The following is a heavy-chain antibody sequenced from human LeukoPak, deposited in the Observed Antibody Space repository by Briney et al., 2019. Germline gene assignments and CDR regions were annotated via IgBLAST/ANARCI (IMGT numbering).Heavy chain of an antibody. CDR3: ARGGGDFWSAYYSGYYFDY. Sequence: GGSLRLSCAASGFTFTNYWMSWVRQAPGKGLEWVANIKQDGSEKYHVDSVKGRFTISRDNDKSSLYLQMNSLRAEDTAVYYCARGGGDFWSAYYSGYYFDYWGQGTLVTVSS. J-gene: IGHJ4*02. D-gene: IGHD3-3*01. V-gene: IGHV3-7*01. CDR1: GFTFTNYW. CDR2: IKQDGSEK.